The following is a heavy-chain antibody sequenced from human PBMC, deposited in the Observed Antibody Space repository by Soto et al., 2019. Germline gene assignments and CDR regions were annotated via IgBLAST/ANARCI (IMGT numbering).Heavy chain of an antibody. V-gene: IGHV1-69*02. CDR1: GGTFSSYP. CDR3: ARGASGGVIVM. CDR2: IIPILGIA. D-gene: IGHD3-16*02. Sequence: QVQLVQSGAEVKKPGSSVKVSCKASGGTFSSYPISWVRQAPGQGLEWMGRIIPILGIANYAQKFQGRVTITADKSTSTAYMELSSLRSEDTAVYYCARGASGGVIVMWGQGTLVTVSS. J-gene: IGHJ4*02.